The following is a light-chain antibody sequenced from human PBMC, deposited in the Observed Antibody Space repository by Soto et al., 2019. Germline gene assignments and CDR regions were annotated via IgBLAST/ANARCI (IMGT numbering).Light chain of an antibody. CDR3: QQYNNWPFT. CDR2: GAS. J-gene: IGKJ3*01. Sequence: ERVMTQSPATLSVSPGERATLSCRASQSINSNLAWYQQKPGQAPRLLIYGASTRATGIPARFSGSGSGTEFTLTISSLQSEDFAVYYCQQYNNWPFTFGPGTKVDIK. CDR1: QSINSN. V-gene: IGKV3-15*01.